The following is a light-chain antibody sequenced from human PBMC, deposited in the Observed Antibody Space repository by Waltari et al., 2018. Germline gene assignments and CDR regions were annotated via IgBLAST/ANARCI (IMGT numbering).Light chain of an antibody. CDR3: QSYDSGLIGVV. Sequence: QSVLTQPPSVSGAPGQRVTISCPGSRSHIGAPYTVHWYQHLPGTAPKLLIYDDSHRPSGVPDRFSGSKSGTSASLAITGLRAEDEAEYYCQSYDSGLIGVVFGGGTKVTVL. CDR1: RSHIGAPYT. V-gene: IGLV1-40*01. J-gene: IGLJ3*02. CDR2: DDS.